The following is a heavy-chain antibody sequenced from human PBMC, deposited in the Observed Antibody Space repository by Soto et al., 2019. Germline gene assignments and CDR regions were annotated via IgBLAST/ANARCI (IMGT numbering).Heavy chain of an antibody. CDR2: IKQDGSEK. Sequence: EVQLVESGGGLVQPGGSLRLSCAASAFTFSTYWMSWLRQAPGKGLEWVATIKQDGSEKYHVDSVKGRFTISRDNAKESLYLEVNGLRAEDTAVYFCVRGCGRSSCPYYFDYWGQGSLVTVSS. CDR3: VRGCGRSSCPYYFDY. CDR1: AFTFSTYW. D-gene: IGHD2-2*01. J-gene: IGHJ4*02. V-gene: IGHV3-7*01.